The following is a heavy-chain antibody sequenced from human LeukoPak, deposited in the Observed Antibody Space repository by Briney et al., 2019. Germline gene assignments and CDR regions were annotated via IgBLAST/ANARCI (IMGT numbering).Heavy chain of an antibody. V-gene: IGHV4-59*01. Sequence: ASETLSLTCTVSGGSISSYYWSWIRQPPGKGLEWIGYTYYSGSTNYNPSLKSRVTISVDTSKNQFSLKLSSVTAADTAVYYCAGRPSDYGDYFGMDVWGQGTTVTVSS. CDR3: AGRPSDYGDYFGMDV. J-gene: IGHJ6*02. CDR2: TYYSGST. CDR1: GGSISSYY. D-gene: IGHD4-17*01.